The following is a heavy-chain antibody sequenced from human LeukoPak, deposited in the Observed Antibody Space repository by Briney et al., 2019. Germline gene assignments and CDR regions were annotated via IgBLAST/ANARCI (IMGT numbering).Heavy chain of an antibody. V-gene: IGHV1-2*02. CDR3: ARVGAAALEDWFDP. Sequence: ASVKVSCKASGYTFTAYYMHWVRQAPGQGLEWMGWINPNSGGTNYAQKFQGRVTMTRDTSISTAYMELSRLRSDDTAVYYCARVGAAALEDWFDPWGQGTLVTVSS. CDR2: INPNSGGT. CDR1: GYTFTAYY. J-gene: IGHJ5*02. D-gene: IGHD6-13*01.